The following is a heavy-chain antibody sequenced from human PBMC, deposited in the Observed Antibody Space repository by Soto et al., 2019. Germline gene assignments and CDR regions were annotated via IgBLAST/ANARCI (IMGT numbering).Heavy chain of an antibody. Sequence: XESLRLSCAASGFTFSSYAMHWVRQAPGKGLEWVAVISYDGSNKYYADSVKGRFTISRDNSKNTLYLQMNSLRAEDTAVYYCAREITFGGVIVYFDYWGQGTLVTVSS. J-gene: IGHJ4*02. V-gene: IGHV3-30-3*01. CDR2: ISYDGSNK. CDR1: GFTFSSYA. D-gene: IGHD3-16*02. CDR3: AREITFGGVIVYFDY.